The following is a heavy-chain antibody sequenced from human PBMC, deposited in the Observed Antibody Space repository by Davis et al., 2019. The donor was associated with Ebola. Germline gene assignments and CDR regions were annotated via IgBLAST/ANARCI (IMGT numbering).Heavy chain of an antibody. Sequence: GSLRLSCAASGFIFSSYVMSWVRQAPGKGLEWVSGISGSGSSTYYTDSVKGRFTISRDNSKNTLYLQMNSLRAEDTAVYYCAKPRPQEGAGWWNFDCWGQGTLVTVSS. D-gene: IGHD2-15*01. CDR2: ISGSGSST. CDR1: GFIFSSYV. J-gene: IGHJ4*02. V-gene: IGHV3-23*01. CDR3: AKPRPQEGAGWWNFDC.